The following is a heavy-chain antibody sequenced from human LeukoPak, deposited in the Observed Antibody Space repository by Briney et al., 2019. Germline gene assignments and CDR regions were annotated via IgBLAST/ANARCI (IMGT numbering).Heavy chain of an antibody. CDR2: ISGAGNT. Sequence: GGSLRLSCTASGFTVTAYTIHWVRQAPGRGLEWVSLISGAGNTYYADSVKGRFTISRDNSKNSLYLQMNSLTTEDTALYFCAKDNDHYGDYDCWGQGTLVTVSS. V-gene: IGHV3-43*02. CDR3: AKDNDHYGDYDC. D-gene: IGHD4-17*01. J-gene: IGHJ4*02. CDR1: GFTVTAYT.